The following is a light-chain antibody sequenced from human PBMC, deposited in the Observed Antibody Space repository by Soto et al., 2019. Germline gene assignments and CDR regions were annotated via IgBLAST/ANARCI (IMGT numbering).Light chain of an antibody. CDR3: QQTYTPPRT. CDR1: QTILYSSNNKNH. Sequence: DIVMTQSPDSLAVSLGERATINWKSSQTILYSSNNKNHLAWYQQKAGKVPAXLIYSTSTLYSGVPSRFSGSGSGTEFTLTINGLQPEDFATDYCQQTYTPPRTFAQGTKVDIK. J-gene: IGKJ1*01. CDR2: STS. V-gene: IGKV4-1*01.